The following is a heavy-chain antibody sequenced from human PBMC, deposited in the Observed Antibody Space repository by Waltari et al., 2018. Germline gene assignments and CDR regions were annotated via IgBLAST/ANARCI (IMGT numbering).Heavy chain of an antibody. CDR2: IYSGCST. D-gene: IGHD6-13*01. Sequence: EVQLLESGGGLVQPGGSLRLSCAASGFTFSSYAMSWVCQAPGKGLEWVSVIYSGCSTYYADSVKGRFTISRDNSKNTLYLKMNSLRAEDTAVYYCAKVVRSSWYQSDYWGQGTLVTVSS. J-gene: IGHJ4*02. CDR1: GFTFSSYA. V-gene: IGHV3-23*03. CDR3: AKVVRSSWYQSDY.